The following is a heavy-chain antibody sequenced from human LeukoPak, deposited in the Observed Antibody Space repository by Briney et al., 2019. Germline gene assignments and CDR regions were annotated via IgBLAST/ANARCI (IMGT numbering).Heavy chain of an antibody. V-gene: IGHV3-30*02. CDR2: IRYDGSNK. CDR3: AKDLPDYDFWSGYSTFDY. Sequence: GGSLRLSCAASGFTFSSYGMHWVRQAPGKGLEWVAFIRYDGSNKYYADSVKGRFTISRDNSKNTLYLQMNSLRAEDTAVYYCAKDLPDYDFWSGYSTFDYWGQGTLVTVSS. CDR1: GFTFSSYG. J-gene: IGHJ4*02. D-gene: IGHD3-3*01.